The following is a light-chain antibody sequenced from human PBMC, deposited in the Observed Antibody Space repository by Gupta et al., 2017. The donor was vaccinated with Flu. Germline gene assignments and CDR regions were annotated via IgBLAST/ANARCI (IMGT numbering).Light chain of an antibody. CDR1: QSINSH. CDR3: QQSYNLPYT. Sequence: DIQMTQSPPSLSASVGDRVTVTCRASQSINSHLNWYQQTPGKAPKLLIYDVSSLQSGVPSRFSGSGSGTDFSLTISSLQPEDFATYYCQQSYNLPYTFGQGTKLDIK. J-gene: IGKJ2*01. CDR2: DVS. V-gene: IGKV1-39*01.